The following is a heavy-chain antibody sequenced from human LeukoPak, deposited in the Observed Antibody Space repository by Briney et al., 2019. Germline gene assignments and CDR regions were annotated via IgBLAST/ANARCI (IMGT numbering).Heavy chain of an antibody. Sequence: GGSLRLSCVASGFTFSTYAMSWVRQAPGKGLEWVSAISDTGGTTYYSGSVRGRFTISRDNSRDTLYLQMNSLRAEDTAVYYCAKDLAQVLVWFGDKSCDCWGQGTLVTVSS. CDR2: ISDTGGTT. J-gene: IGHJ4*02. V-gene: IGHV3-23*01. CDR3: AKDLAQVLVWFGDKSCDC. CDR1: GFTFSTYA. D-gene: IGHD3-10*01.